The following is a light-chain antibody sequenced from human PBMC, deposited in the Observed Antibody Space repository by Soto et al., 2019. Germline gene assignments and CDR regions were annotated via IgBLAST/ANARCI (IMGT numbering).Light chain of an antibody. CDR3: QQYNIWPS. V-gene: IGKV3-15*01. CDR2: GAS. Sequence: EIVMTQSPATLSLSPGERATLSCRASQSVSNNLAWYQQQPGQAPTLLIFGASTRTPGSPAMISGSGYGTEFTLTISSLQSEDFAVYYCQQYNIWPSFGQGTKLEIK. CDR1: QSVSNN. J-gene: IGKJ2*01.